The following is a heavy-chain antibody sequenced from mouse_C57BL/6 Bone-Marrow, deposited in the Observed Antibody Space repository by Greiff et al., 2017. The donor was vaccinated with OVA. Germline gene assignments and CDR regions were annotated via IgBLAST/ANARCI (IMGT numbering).Heavy chain of an antibody. CDR2: IDPNSGGT. CDR1: GYTFTSYW. D-gene: IGHD1-1*01. V-gene: IGHV1-72*01. J-gene: IGHJ4*01. Sequence: QVQLQQPGAELVKPGASVKLSCKASGYTFTSYWMHWVKQRPGRGLEWIGRIDPNSGGTKYNEKFESKATLTVDKPSSTAYMQLSSLTSEDSAVYYCARRSITTVVGDYAMDYWGQGTSVTVSS. CDR3: ARRSITTVVGDYAMDY.